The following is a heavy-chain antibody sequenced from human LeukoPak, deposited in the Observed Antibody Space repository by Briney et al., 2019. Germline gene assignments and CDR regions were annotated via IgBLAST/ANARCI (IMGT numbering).Heavy chain of an antibody. CDR2: INPSGSST. D-gene: IGHD1-26*01. CDR1: GYSFTSYY. CDR3: ARDNSVGETAWWFDP. Sequence: ASVKVSCKASGYSFTSYYMHWVRQAPGQGLEWMGLINPSGSSTTYAQKFQGRVTMTRDMFTSTDYMELTSLTSYDTAVYYCARDNSVGETAWWFDPWGQGTLVTVSS. J-gene: IGHJ5*02. V-gene: IGHV1-46*01.